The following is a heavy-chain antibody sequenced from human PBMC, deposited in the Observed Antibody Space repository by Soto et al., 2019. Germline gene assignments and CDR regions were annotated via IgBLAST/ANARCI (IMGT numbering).Heavy chain of an antibody. Sequence: QAQLVQSGAEMKKPGASVKVSCKATGYTFSAYTMNWVRQAPGQSLEWMGWINAGSGNTKYSQNFQVRVSITRDTSASTVYRELIGLTSEDTAVYYCARDTETLGARANDALDIWGQGTMVTVSS. D-gene: IGHD3-3*02. CDR1: GYTFSAYT. J-gene: IGHJ3*02. CDR2: INAGSGNT. V-gene: IGHV1-3*01. CDR3: ARDTETLGARANDALDI.